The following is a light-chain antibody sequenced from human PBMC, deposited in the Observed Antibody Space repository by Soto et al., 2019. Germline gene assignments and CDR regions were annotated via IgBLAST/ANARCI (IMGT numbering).Light chain of an antibody. Sequence: QSALTQPASVSGSPGQSITISCTGTRTDVGGYNFVSWYQQHPGKAPKLIIYEVSSRPSGVSNRFSGSKSDNTASLTISGLQAEDEADYYCCSYVSSKTYVFGTGTKLTVL. V-gene: IGLV2-14*01. CDR2: EVS. J-gene: IGLJ1*01. CDR3: CSYVSSKTYV. CDR1: RTDVGGYNF.